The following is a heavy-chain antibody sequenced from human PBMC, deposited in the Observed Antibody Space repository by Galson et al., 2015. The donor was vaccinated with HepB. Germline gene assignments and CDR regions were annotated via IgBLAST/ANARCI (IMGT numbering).Heavy chain of an antibody. V-gene: IGHV6-1*01. CDR2: TYYRSKWYS. D-gene: IGHD4-17*01. CDR3: ARVGLDGDYEPYYYGMDV. J-gene: IGHJ6*02. CDR1: GDSVSSQSAA. Sequence: CAISGDSVSSQSAAWNWIRQSPSRGLEWLGRTYYRSKWYSDYAVSVKSRITINPDTSKNQFSLQLNSVTPEDTAVYYCARVGLDGDYEPYYYGMDVWGQGTTVTVSS.